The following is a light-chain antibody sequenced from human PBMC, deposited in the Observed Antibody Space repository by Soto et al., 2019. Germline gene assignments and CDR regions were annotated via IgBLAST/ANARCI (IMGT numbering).Light chain of an antibody. CDR1: QSVGRSF. Sequence: ETVLTQSPGTLSLSPGERATLSCRASQSVGRSFLAWYQQKPGQAPRLLIYDASYRATGIPARFSGSGSGTDFTLTISSLEPEDFAVYYCQQRSSCPLTFGGGTKVDIK. V-gene: IGKV3-11*01. CDR3: QQRSSCPLT. J-gene: IGKJ4*01. CDR2: DAS.